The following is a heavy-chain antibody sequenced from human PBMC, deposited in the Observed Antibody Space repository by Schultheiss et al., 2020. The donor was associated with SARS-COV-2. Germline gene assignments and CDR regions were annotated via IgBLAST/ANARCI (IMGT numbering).Heavy chain of an antibody. J-gene: IGHJ6*02. CDR2: ISAYNGNT. V-gene: IGHV1-18*01. CDR3: ARAGWELLAGYYYGMDV. CDR1: GYTFTSYD. D-gene: IGHD1-26*01. Sequence: ASVKVSCKASGYTFTSYDIRWVRQAPGQGLEWMGWISAYNGNTNYAQKFQGWVTMTRDTSISTAYMELSRLRSDDTAVYYCARAGWELLAGYYYGMDVWGQGTTVTVSS.